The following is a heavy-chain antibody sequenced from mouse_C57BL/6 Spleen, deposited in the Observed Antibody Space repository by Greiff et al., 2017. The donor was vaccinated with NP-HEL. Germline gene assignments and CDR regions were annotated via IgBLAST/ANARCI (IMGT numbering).Heavy chain of an antibody. V-gene: IGHV1-64*01. Sequence: QVQLQQPGAELVKPGASVKLSCKASGYTFTSYWMHWVKQRPGQGLEWIGMIHPNSGSTNYNEKFKSKATLTVDKSSSTAYMQLSSLTSEDSAVYYCARSEGWLQDFDVWGTGTTVTVSS. D-gene: IGHD2-3*01. CDR2: IHPNSGST. CDR1: GYTFTSYW. J-gene: IGHJ1*03. CDR3: ARSEGWLQDFDV.